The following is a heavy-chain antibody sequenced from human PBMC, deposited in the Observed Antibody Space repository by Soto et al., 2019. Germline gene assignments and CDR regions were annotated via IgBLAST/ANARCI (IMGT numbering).Heavy chain of an antibody. V-gene: IGHV3-30*18. Sequence: SGGSLRLSCAASGFTFSSYGMHWVRQAPGKGLEWVAVISYDGSNKYYADSVKGRFTISRDNSKNTLYLQMNSLRAEDTAVYYCAKETVDTAMAYYYYYYGMGVWGQGTTVTVSS. CDR3: AKETVDTAMAYYYYYYGMGV. J-gene: IGHJ6*02. CDR1: GFTFSSYG. D-gene: IGHD5-18*01. CDR2: ISYDGSNK.